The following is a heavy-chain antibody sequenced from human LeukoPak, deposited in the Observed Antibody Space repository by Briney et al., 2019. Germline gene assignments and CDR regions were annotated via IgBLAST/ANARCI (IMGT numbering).Heavy chain of an antibody. J-gene: IGHJ6*03. V-gene: IGHV4-59*05. Sequence: PSETLSLTCTVSGGSISSYYWSWLRQPPGKGLEWIGSIYYSGSTYYNPSLKSRVTISVDTSKNQFSLKMSSVTAADTAVYYCARHYRYSYGFYYYYYMDVWGRGTTVTVSS. D-gene: IGHD5-18*01. CDR1: GGSISSYY. CDR3: ARHYRYSYGFYYYYYMDV. CDR2: IYYSGST.